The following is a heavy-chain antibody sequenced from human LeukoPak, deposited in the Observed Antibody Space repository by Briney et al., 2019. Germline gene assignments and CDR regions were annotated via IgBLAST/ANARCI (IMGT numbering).Heavy chain of an antibody. CDR2: INPNSGGT. CDR3: ARSLSRYDFDY. CDR1: GYTFTGYY. J-gene: IGHJ4*02. Sequence: GASVKVSCKASGYTFTGYYMHWVRQAPGQGLEWMGWINPNSGGTNYAQKFQGRVTITRDTSASTAYMELSSLRSEDTAVYYCARSLSRYDFDYWGQGTLVTVSS. D-gene: IGHD5-12*01. V-gene: IGHV1-2*02.